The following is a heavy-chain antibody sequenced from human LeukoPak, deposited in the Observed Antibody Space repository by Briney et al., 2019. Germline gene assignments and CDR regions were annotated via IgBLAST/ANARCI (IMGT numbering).Heavy chain of an antibody. J-gene: IGHJ2*01. CDR1: GYTLTELS. CDR3: ATAPGNYDFWGGYNRYWYFDL. CDR2: FDPEDGET. D-gene: IGHD3-3*01. Sequence: ASVKVSCKVSGYTLTELSMHWVRQAPGKGLGWMGGFDPEDGETIYAQKFQGRVTMTEDTSTDTAYMELSSLRSEDTAVYYCATAPGNYDFWGGYNRYWYFDLWGRGTLVTVSS. V-gene: IGHV1-24*01.